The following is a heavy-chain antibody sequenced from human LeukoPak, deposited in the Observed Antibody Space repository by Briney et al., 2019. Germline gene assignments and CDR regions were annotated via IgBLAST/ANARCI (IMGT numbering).Heavy chain of an antibody. CDR3: ARTMVTYGWFDP. V-gene: IGHV4-38-2*02. D-gene: IGHD5-18*01. CDR2: IYYSGRT. CDR1: GYSIGSGYF. J-gene: IGHJ5*02. Sequence: PSETLSLTCTVSGYSIGSGYFWGWIRQPPGKGLEWIGTIYYSGRTYYNPSLKSRVTISLDTSKNQFSLKLSSVTAADTAVYYCARTMVTYGWFDPWGQGTLVTVSS.